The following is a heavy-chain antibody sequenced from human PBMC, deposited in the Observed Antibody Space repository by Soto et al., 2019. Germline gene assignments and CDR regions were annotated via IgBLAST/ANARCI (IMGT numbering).Heavy chain of an antibody. CDR3: ARVLAAAGIRGFSH. CDR1: GGSVSSSSYY. Sequence: PSETLSLTCTVSGGSVSSSSYYWGWVRQPPGKGLEWIGSVYYSGSTYYNPSLESRVTISVDTSKNQFSLKLMSVSAADTAVYYCARVLAAAGIRGFSHWGQGTLVTVSS. J-gene: IGHJ4*02. D-gene: IGHD6-13*01. V-gene: IGHV4-39*01. CDR2: VYYSGST.